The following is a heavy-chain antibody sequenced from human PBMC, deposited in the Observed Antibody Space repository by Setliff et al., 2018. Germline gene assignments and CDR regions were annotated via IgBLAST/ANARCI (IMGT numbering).Heavy chain of an antibody. CDR2: IYTSWST. CDR3: ARMSGFQYIDV. J-gene: IGHJ6*03. D-gene: IGHD3-3*01. Sequence: TLSLTCTVSGDSISSRRNYWGWFRQPAGKELEWIGQIYTSWSTNYNPSLKSRVTISLDTSKNQFSLSLTSVTAEDTAVYYCARMSGFQYIDVWDKGTTITVSS. CDR1: GDSISSRRNY. V-gene: IGHV4-61*09.